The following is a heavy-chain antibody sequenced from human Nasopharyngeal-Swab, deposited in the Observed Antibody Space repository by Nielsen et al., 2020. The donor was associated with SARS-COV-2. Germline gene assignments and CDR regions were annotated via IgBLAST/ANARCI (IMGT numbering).Heavy chain of an antibody. Sequence: GESLKISCASSGFTFRDYYMSWIRQAPGKGLEWVSYISSSCSTIYYADSVKGRFTISRDNAKNSLYLQMNSLRAEDTAVYYCARSNGDDYGDPQESYDFDYWGQGTLVTVSS. J-gene: IGHJ4*02. D-gene: IGHD4-17*01. CDR1: GFTFRDYY. CDR2: ISSSCSTI. V-gene: IGHV3-11*04. CDR3: ARSNGDDYGDPQESYDFDY.